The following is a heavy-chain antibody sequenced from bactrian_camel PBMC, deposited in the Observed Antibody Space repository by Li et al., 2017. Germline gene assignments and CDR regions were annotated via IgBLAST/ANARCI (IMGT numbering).Heavy chain of an antibody. CDR2: IDSDGTT. V-gene: IGHV3S9*01. CDR1: GYSDTTFC. Sequence: HVQLVESGGGSVRAGGSLRLSCALSGYSDTTFCMAWFRQVPGKEREKVAGIDSDGTTAYADSVKGRFTISGDTAKRTMYLQMNSLQSEDTAVYYGRTTCFYPPAWGQGTQVTVS. J-gene: IGHJ6*01. CDR3: RTTCFYPPA.